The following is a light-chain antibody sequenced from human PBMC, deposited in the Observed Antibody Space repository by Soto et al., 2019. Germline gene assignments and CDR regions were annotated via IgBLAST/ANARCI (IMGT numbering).Light chain of an antibody. Sequence: QSVLTQPPSASGTPGQGVTISCSGTTSNIGSDYVYWYHQLPGTAPTLLIYSNNHRPSGVPYRFSCSKSGTSASLALSGLRSDDEDDCFCATWDDGLNAFYVLGNGTKVTV. V-gene: IGLV1-47*02. CDR3: ATWDDGLNAFYV. J-gene: IGLJ1*01. CDR1: TSNIGSDY. CDR2: SNN.